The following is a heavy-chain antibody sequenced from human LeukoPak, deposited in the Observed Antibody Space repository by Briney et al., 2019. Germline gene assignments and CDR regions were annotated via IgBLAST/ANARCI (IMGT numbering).Heavy chain of an antibody. Sequence: SETLSLTCTVSGGSISSYYWGWIRQPPGKGLEWIGSIYYSGSTYYNPSLKSRVTISVDTSKNQFSLKLSSVTAADTAVYYCARRKTEQWLVHGDYFDYWGQGTLVTVSS. CDR1: GGSISSYY. J-gene: IGHJ4*02. D-gene: IGHD6-19*01. CDR2: IYYSGST. V-gene: IGHV4-39*01. CDR3: ARRKTEQWLVHGDYFDY.